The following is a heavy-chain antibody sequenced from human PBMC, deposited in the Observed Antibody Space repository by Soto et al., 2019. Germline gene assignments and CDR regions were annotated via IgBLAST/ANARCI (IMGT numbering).Heavy chain of an antibody. CDR3: ARLIRNYTYYFDY. V-gene: IGHV4-39*01. CDR1: GGSISSSSFY. D-gene: IGHD4-4*01. J-gene: IGHJ4*02. Sequence: SETLSLTCTVSGGSISSSSFYWGWIRQPPGKGLEWIGSFYYSGSTYYNPSLKSRVTISVDTSKNQFSLKLSSVTAADTAVYYCARLIRNYTYYFDYWGQGTLVTVSS. CDR2: FYYSGST.